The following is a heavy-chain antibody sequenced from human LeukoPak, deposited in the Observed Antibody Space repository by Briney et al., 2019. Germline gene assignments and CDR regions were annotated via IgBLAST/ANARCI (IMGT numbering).Heavy chain of an antibody. CDR2: ISGSGGST. Sequence: VGSQTRYCAASGLTFICYPTSWVRQAPGQRLECDSTISGSGGSTYYADSVKGRFTISRDNSKNTLYLQMNSLRAEDTAVYYCAKDSGYSFRLRASDYWGQGTLVTVSS. D-gene: IGHD5-18*01. V-gene: IGHV3-23*01. CDR1: GLTFICYP. CDR3: AKDSGYSFRLRASDY. J-gene: IGHJ4*02.